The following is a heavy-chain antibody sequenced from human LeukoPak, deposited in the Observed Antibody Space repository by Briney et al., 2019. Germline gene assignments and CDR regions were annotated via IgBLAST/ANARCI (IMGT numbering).Heavy chain of an antibody. Sequence: SETLSLTCTVSGGSISSYYWSWIRQPPGKGLEWIGYIYYSGSTNYNPSLKSRVTISVDTSKNQFSLKLSSVTAADTAVYYCARRDYYDSSGYTGWGQGTLVTVSS. CDR2: IYYSGST. CDR1: GGSISSYY. V-gene: IGHV4-59*08. CDR3: ARRDYYDSSGYTG. J-gene: IGHJ4*02. D-gene: IGHD3-22*01.